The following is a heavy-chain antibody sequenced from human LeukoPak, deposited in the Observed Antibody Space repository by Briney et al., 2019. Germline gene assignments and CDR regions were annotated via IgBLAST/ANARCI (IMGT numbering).Heavy chain of an antibody. D-gene: IGHD2-21*02. CDR1: GYTFTGYY. J-gene: IGHJ3*02. CDR2: INPNSGGT. CDR3: ARDLGRAYCGGDCYSGAFDI. V-gene: IGHV1-2*02. Sequence: ASVKVSCKAPGYTFTGYYMHWVRQAPGQGLEWMGWINPNSGGTNYAQKFQGRVTMTRDTSISTAYMEPSRLRSDDTAVYYCARDLGRAYCGGDCYSGAFDIWGQGTMVTVSS.